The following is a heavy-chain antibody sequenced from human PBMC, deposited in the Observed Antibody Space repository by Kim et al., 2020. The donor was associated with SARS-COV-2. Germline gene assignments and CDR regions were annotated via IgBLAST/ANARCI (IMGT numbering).Heavy chain of an antibody. CDR2: IYYSGST. Sequence: SETLSLTCTVSGGSISSSSYYWGWIRQPPGKGLEWIGSIYYSGSTYYNPSLKSRVTISVDTSKNQFSLKLSSVIAADTAVYYCARIFSSSWYFLFDYWG. CDR1: GGSISSSSYY. V-gene: IGHV4-39*01. D-gene: IGHD6-13*01. CDR3: ARIFSSSWYFLFDY. J-gene: IGHJ4*01.